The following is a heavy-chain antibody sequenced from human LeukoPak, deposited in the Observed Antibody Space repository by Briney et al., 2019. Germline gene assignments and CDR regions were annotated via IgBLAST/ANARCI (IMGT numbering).Heavy chain of an antibody. V-gene: IGHV1-69*13. CDR3: ARVGLWDKVFDY. D-gene: IGHD5-18*01. Sequence: SVKVSCKASGYTFTGYYMHWVRQAPGQGLEWMGGIIPIFGTANYAQKLQGRVTITADESTSTAYMELSSLRSEDTAVYYCARVGLWDKVFDYWGQGTLVTVSS. CDR1: GYTFTGYY. J-gene: IGHJ4*02. CDR2: IIPIFGTA.